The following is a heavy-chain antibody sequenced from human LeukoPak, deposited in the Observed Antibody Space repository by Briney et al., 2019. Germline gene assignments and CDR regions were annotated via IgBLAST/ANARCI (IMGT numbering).Heavy chain of an antibody. Sequence: TGGSLRLSCAASEFTFTNYAFHWVRQAPGKGLEWVAFISYDGSNIFYADSVKGRFTISRDDSKSTLSLQMNGLRAEDTAVYYCARDLGPTYCILDYWGQGTLVTVSS. CDR3: ARDLGPTYCILDY. CDR1: EFTFTNYA. D-gene: IGHD2-15*01. J-gene: IGHJ4*02. V-gene: IGHV3-30-3*01. CDR2: ISYDGSNI.